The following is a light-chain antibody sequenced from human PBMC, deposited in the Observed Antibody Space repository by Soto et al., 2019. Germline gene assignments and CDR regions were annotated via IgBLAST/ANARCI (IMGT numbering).Light chain of an antibody. CDR3: QQYGSSRWT. V-gene: IGKV3-20*01. CDR1: QSVRTN. Sequence: EVVLTQSPATLSVSAGGTVTLSCRASQSVRTNVAWYQQIPGQAPRLLIYDASNRATGIPARFSGSGSGTDFTLTISRLEPEDFAVYYCQQYGSSRWTFGQGTKVDIK. J-gene: IGKJ1*01. CDR2: DAS.